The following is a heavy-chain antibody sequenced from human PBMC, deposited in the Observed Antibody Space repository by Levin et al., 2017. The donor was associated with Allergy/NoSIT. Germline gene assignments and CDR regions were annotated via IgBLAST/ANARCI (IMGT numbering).Heavy chain of an antibody. CDR2: ISSTSITI. J-gene: IGHJ4*01. CDR3: ARKLGNFWSGYNYFDY. Sequence: GGSLRLSCAASGFTFSSYEMNWVRRAPGKGLEWVSYISSTSITIYSADSVKGRFTISRDNAKNSLYLHMNSLRAEDTAVYYCARKLGNFWSGYNYFDYWGHGTLVTVSS. CDR1: GFTFSSYE. V-gene: IGHV3-48*03. D-gene: IGHD3-3*01.